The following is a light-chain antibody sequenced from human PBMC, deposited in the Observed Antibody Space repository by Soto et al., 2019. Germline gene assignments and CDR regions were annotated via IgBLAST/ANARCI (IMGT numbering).Light chain of an antibody. CDR3: CSYAGSSPYV. V-gene: IGLV2-23*01. CDR2: EGS. J-gene: IGLJ1*01. CDR1: SSDVGSYNL. Sequence: QSVLTEPASGSGSPGESITISCTGTSSDVGSYNLVSWYQQHPGKAPKLMIYEGSKRPSGVSNRFSGSKSGNTASLTISGLQAEDEADYYCCSYAGSSPYVFGTGTKLTVL.